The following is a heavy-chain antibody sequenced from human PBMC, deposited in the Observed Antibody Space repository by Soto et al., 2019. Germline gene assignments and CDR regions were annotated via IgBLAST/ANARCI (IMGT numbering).Heavy chain of an antibody. CDR1: GFTFEDHG. Sequence: EVQLVESGGGVVRPVGSLRLSCAASGFTFEDHGMTWVRQVPGKGLEWVAEINWSGSSTSYADSVKGRFTISRDNAKDSLYLQMNSLRAEDTALYFCARDGGGAVAVDASDIWGQGTMVTVSS. D-gene: IGHD6-19*01. J-gene: IGHJ3*02. CDR2: INWSGSST. CDR3: ARDGGGAVAVDASDI. V-gene: IGHV3-20*04.